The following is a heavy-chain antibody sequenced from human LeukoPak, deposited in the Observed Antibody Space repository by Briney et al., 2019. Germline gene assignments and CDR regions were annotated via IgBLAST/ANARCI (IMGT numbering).Heavy chain of an antibody. D-gene: IGHD1-7*01. V-gene: IGHV4-34*01. CDR1: GGSFSGYY. CDR3: ASRTGTRIFDY. J-gene: IGHJ4*02. CDR2: INHSGST. Sequence: PSETLSLTCAVYGGSFSGYYWSWIRQPPGKGLEWIGEINHSGSTNYNPSLKSRVTISVDTSKNQFSLKLSSVTAADTAVYYCASRTGTRIFDYWGQGTLVTVSS.